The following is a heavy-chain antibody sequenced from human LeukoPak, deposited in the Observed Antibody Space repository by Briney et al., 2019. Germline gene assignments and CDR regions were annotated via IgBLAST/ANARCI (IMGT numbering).Heavy chain of an antibody. CDR3: ARDSRDSSGWYVYYYYYMDV. V-gene: IGHV3-66*02. D-gene: IGHD6-19*01. CDR2: IYSGGST. J-gene: IGHJ6*03. CDR1: GFTVSSNY. Sequence: GGSLRLSCAASGFTVSSNYMSWVRQAPGKGLEWVSVIYSGGSTYYADSVEGRFTISRDNSKNTLYLQMNSLRAEDTAVYYCARDSRDSSGWYVYYYYYMDVWGKGTTVTVSS.